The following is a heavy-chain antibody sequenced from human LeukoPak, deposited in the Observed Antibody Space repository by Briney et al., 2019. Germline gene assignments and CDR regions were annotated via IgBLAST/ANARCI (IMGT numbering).Heavy chain of an antibody. D-gene: IGHD3-16*01. CDR3: ARAVAPLGPFDY. Sequence: SVKVSCKASGGTFSSYAISWVRQAPGQGLEWMGGIIPIFGTANYAQRFQGRVTITADESTSTAYMELSSLRSEDTAVYYCARAVAPLGPFDYWGQGTLVTVSS. CDR1: GGTFSSYA. V-gene: IGHV1-69*13. J-gene: IGHJ4*02. CDR2: IIPIFGTA.